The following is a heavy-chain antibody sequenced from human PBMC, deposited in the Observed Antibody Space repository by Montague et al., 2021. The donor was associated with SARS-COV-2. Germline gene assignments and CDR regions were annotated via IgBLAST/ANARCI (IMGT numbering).Heavy chain of an antibody. Sequence: SLRLSCAASGFTFGDYAMHWVRQAPGKGLEWVSGINWNSNSIGYADSVKGRFTISRDNAKNSLYLQMNSLRAEDTALYYRAKGYSGTYDEYFDLWGRGTLVTVSS. CDR2: INWNSNSI. CDR3: AKGYSGTYDEYFDL. J-gene: IGHJ2*01. V-gene: IGHV3-9*01. D-gene: IGHD1-26*01. CDR1: GFTFGDYA.